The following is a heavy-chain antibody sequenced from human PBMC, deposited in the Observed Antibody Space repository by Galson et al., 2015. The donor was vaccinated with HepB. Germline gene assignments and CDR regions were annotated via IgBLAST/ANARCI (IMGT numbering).Heavy chain of an antibody. Sequence: SLRLSCAASGFTFSNAWMSWVRQAPGKGLEWVGRIKRNIDGGTTDYAAPVKGRFTISRDDSKNTLYLQMNSLKTEDTAVYYCTTGEYDFWSGPSDYWGQGTLVTVSS. CDR1: GFTFSNAW. CDR3: TTGEYDFWSGPSDY. V-gene: IGHV3-15*01. CDR2: IKRNIDGGTT. D-gene: IGHD3-3*01. J-gene: IGHJ4*02.